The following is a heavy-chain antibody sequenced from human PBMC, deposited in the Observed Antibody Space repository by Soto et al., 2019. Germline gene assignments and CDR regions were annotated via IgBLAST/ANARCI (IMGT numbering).Heavy chain of an antibody. CDR1: GGTFSSYA. CDR3: ARDGGGGITGTTPFDY. CDR2: IIPIFGTA. Sequence: ASVKVSCKASGGTFSSYAISWVRQAPGQGLEWMGGIIPIFGTANYAQKFQGRVTITADESTSTAYMELSSLRSEDTAVYYCARDGGGGITGTTPFDYWGQGTLVTVSS. J-gene: IGHJ4*02. D-gene: IGHD1-20*01. V-gene: IGHV1-69*13.